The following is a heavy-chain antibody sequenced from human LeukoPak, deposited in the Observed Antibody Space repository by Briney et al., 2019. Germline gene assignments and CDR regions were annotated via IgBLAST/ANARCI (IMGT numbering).Heavy chain of an antibody. CDR2: ITGSGEIS. Sequence: GGSLRLSCAVSGFTFSSYGISWLRQAPGKGLEWVSHITGSGEISHYADSVQGRFTISRDNAKNSLYLQMNSLRAEDTAVYYCARENAVATGAFDYWGRGTLVTVSS. D-gene: IGHD5-12*01. CDR3: ARENAVATGAFDY. J-gene: IGHJ4*02. V-gene: IGHV3-48*01. CDR1: GFTFSSYG.